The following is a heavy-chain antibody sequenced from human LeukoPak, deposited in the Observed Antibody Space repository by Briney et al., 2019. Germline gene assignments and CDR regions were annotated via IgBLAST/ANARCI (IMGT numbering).Heavy chain of an antibody. Sequence: GESLKISCKGSGYSFTSYWIGWVRQMPGKGLEWMGIIYPGDSDTRYSPSFQGQVTISADKSISTAYLQWSSLKASDTVMYYCARVWDYYGSGSYNHFDYWGQGTLVTVSS. CDR1: GYSFTSYW. V-gene: IGHV5-51*01. J-gene: IGHJ4*02. CDR3: ARVWDYYGSGSYNHFDY. CDR2: IYPGDSDT. D-gene: IGHD3-10*01.